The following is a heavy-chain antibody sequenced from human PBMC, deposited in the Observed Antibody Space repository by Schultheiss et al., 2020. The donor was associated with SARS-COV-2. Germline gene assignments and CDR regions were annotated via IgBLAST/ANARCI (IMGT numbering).Heavy chain of an antibody. CDR3: AREAFYHMDL. V-gene: IGHV4-38-2*02. CDR2: IYYSGST. J-gene: IGHJ6*03. Sequence: SETLSLTCGVSGYSISSGYYWGWIRQPPGKGLEWIGYIYYSGSTNYNPSLKSRVTMSVDTSKNQFSLKLSSVTAADTAVYYCAREAFYHMDLWGRGTTVTVSS. CDR1: GYSISSGYY.